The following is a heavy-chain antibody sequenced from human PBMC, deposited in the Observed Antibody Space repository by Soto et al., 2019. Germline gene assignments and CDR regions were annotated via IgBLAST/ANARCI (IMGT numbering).Heavy chain of an antibody. J-gene: IGHJ4*02. V-gene: IGHV1-69*06. CDR1: GGALSSYA. D-gene: IGHD2-21*01. CDR2: IIPIFGTA. Sequence: ASVKVSCKASGGALSSYAISWVRQAPGQGLEWMGGIIPIFGTANYAQKFQGRVTITADKSTSTAYMELSSLRSEDTAVYYCARNSAGRAPYLDYWGQGTLVTVSS. CDR3: ARNSAGRAPYLDY.